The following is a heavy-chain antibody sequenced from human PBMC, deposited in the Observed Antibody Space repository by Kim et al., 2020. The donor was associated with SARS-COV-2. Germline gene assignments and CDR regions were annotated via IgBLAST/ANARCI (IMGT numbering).Heavy chain of an antibody. CDR1: GGSISSGGYS. V-gene: IGHV4-30-2*01. D-gene: IGHD2-2*01. J-gene: IGHJ3*02. CDR2: IYHSGST. CDR3: ARAGHCSSTSCYDI. Sequence: SETLSLTCAVSGGSISSGGYSWSWIRQPPGKGLEWIGYIYHSGSTYYNPSLKSRVTISVDRSKNQFSLKLSSVTAADTAVYYCARAGHCSSTSCYDIWGQGTMVTVSS.